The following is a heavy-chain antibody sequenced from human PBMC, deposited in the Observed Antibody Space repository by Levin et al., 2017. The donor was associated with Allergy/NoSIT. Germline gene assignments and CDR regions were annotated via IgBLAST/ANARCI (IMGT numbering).Heavy chain of an antibody. V-gene: IGHV3-23*01. CDR1: GFTFSSYA. CDR3: AKGPPNSWEAYGYYFDY. Sequence: GGSLRLSCAASGFTFSSYAMSWVRQAPGKGLEWVSAISGSGGSTYYADSVKGRFTISRDNSKNTLYLQMNSLRAEDTAVYYCAKGPPNSWEAYGYYFDYWGQGTLVTVSS. J-gene: IGHJ4*02. CDR2: ISGSGGST. D-gene: IGHD6-13*01.